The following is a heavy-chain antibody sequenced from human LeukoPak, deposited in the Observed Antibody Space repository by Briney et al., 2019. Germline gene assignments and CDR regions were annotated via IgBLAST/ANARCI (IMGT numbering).Heavy chain of an antibody. Sequence: GGSLRLSCAASGFTFSSYWMSWVRQAPGKGLEWVAVISYDGCNKYYADSVKGRFTISRDNSKNTLYLQMNSLRAEDTAVYYCAKAQSKAVPNYYYMDVWGKGTTVTVSS. D-gene: IGHD3-10*02. V-gene: IGHV3-30*18. J-gene: IGHJ6*03. CDR2: ISYDGCNK. CDR1: GFTFSSYW. CDR3: AKAQSKAVPNYYYMDV.